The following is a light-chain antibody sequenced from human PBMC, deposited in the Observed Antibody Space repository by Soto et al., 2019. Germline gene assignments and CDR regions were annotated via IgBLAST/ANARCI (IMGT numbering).Light chain of an antibody. Sequence: EVGLTQSPGTLSLSPGERATLSCRASQRVDGNYLAWYLQIPGQAPRLLIHGASNRATGVPDRFSGSGSGTDFTLTITRPEPEDFAVYYCQQYGSSLLPFGGGTKV. CDR2: GAS. V-gene: IGKV3-20*01. CDR3: QQYGSSLLP. J-gene: IGKJ4*01. CDR1: QRVDGNY.